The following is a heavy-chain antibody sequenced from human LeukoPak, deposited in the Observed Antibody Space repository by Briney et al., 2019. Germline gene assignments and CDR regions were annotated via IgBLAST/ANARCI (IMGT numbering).Heavy chain of an antibody. CDR1: GFTFSSYW. CDR3: ARRPIYYDSGAYYPHFDY. CDR2: IKRDGSEK. D-gene: IGHD3-22*01. V-gene: IGHV3-7*01. J-gene: IGHJ4*02. Sequence: GGSLRLSCAASGFTFSSYWMSWVRQAPGKGLEWVANIKRDGSEKYYVDSVKGRFTISRDNARNSLFLQMNSLRDEDTAVYYCARRPIYYDSGAYYPHFDYWGQETLVTVSS.